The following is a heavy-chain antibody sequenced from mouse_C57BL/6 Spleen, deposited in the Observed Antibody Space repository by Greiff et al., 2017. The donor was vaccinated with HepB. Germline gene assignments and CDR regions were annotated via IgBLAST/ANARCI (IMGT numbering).Heavy chain of an antibody. D-gene: IGHD2-13*01. CDR1: GFSLTSYG. CDR2: IWSGGST. J-gene: IGHJ4*01. V-gene: IGHV2-2*01. Sequence: VQLVESGPGLVQPSQRLSITCTVSGFSLTSYGVHWVRQSPGKGLEWLGVIWSGGSTDYNAAFISRLSISKDNSKSQVFFKMNSLQADDTAIYYCARNLDGDYESAMDYWGQGTSVTVSS. CDR3: ARNLDGDYESAMDY.